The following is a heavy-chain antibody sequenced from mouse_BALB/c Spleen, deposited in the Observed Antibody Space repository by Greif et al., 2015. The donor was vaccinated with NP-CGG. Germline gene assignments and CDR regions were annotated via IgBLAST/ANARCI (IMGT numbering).Heavy chain of an antibody. D-gene: IGHD2-4*01. CDR3: ARADDYDEGGVAY. CDR1: GFNIKDTY. J-gene: IGHJ3*01. Sequence: VQLQQSGAELVKPGASVKLSCTASGFNIKDTYMHWVKQRPEQGLEWIGRIDPANGNTKYDPKFQGKATITAGTSSNTAYLQLSSLTSEDTAVYYCARADDYDEGGVAYWGQGTLVTVSA. CDR2: IDPANGNT. V-gene: IGHV14-3*02.